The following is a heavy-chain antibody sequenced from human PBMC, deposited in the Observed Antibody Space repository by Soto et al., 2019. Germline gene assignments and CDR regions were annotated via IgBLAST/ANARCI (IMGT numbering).Heavy chain of an antibody. CDR3: SWSKFDPFNCGCDCSLFDS. V-gene: IGHV3-23*01. CDR2: IDSTGDRS. J-gene: IGHJ5*01. CDR1: GLSLNCNP. Sequence: GGNPRICCAAYGLSLNCNPMSWVRQAPGKGLEWVSAIDSTGDRSLHADPVKGRFTVSRDASKNTLYLQMNSLKVADTAMYFFSWSKFDPFNCGCDCSLFDS. D-gene: IGHD2-21*02.